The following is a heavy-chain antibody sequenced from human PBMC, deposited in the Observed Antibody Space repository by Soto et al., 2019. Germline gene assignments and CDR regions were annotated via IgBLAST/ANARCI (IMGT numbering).Heavy chain of an antibody. J-gene: IGHJ4*02. V-gene: IGHV3-74*01. D-gene: IGHD3-10*01. CDR3: ARLNFGDPSF. Sequence: GGSLRLSCAASGFTFSSYGMHWVRQAPGKGLEWVSRIYNDGSRIDYADSVKGRFTISRDNAKNTLYLQMNSLRVEDTAVYYCARLNFGDPSFWGQGTLVTVSS. CDR2: IYNDGSRI. CDR1: GFTFSSYG.